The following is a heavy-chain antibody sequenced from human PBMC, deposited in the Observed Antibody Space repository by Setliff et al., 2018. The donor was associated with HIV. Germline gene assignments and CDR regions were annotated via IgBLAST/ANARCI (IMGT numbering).Heavy chain of an antibody. V-gene: IGHV4-38-2*02. CDR1: GDSISSDFY. D-gene: IGHD1-1*01. CDR2: IYHSGNT. Sequence: SETLSLTCTVSGDSISSDFYWGWIRQPPGKGLEWIGSIYHSGNTYSNPSLKSRVTISVDTSKNQFSLKLNSVTAADTAVYYCAREEGTKGAFDIWGQGTKVTV. J-gene: IGHJ3*02. CDR3: AREEGTKGAFDI.